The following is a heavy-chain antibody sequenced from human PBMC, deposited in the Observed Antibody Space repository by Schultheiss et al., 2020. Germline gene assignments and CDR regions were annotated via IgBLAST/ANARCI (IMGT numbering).Heavy chain of an antibody. CDR3: ARAGITIFGVVIIRGRFDY. D-gene: IGHD3-3*01. V-gene: IGHV4-34*01. Sequence: SETLSLTCAVYGGSFSGYYWSWFRQPPGKGLEWIGEIKHSGSTNYNPSLKSRVTISVDTSKNQFSLKLSSVTAADTAVYYCARAGITIFGVVIIRGRFDYWGQGTLVTVSS. J-gene: IGHJ4*02. CDR1: GGSFSGYY. CDR2: IKHSGST.